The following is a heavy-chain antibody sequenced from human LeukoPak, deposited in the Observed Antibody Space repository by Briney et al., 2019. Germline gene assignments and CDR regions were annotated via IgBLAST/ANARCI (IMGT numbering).Heavy chain of an antibody. J-gene: IGHJ4*02. Sequence: ASVKVSCKASGYTFTSYDINWVRQATGQGLEWMGWMNPNSGNTGYAQKFQGRVTITRNTSISTAYMELSSLRSEDTAVYYCARGSSSSKWGPSDYWGQGTLVTVSS. CDR1: GYTFTSYD. D-gene: IGHD6-6*01. CDR3: ARGSSSSKWGPSDY. CDR2: MNPNSGNT. V-gene: IGHV1-8*03.